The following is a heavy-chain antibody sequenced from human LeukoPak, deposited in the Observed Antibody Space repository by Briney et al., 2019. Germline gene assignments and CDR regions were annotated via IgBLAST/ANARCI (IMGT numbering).Heavy chain of an antibody. D-gene: IGHD1-26*01. CDR2: ISYDGSNK. CDR1: GFTFSSYG. V-gene: IGHV3-30*03. Sequence: PGGSLRLSCAASGFTFSSYGMHWVRQAPGEGLEWVAVISYDGSNKYYADSVKGRFTISRDNSKNTLYLQMNSLRAEDTAVYYCARPEIVGATTGVDYWGQGTLVTVSS. J-gene: IGHJ4*02. CDR3: ARPEIVGATTGVDY.